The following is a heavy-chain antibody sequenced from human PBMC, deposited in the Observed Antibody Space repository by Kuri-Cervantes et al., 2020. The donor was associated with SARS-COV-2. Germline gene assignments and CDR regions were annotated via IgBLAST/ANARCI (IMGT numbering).Heavy chain of an antibody. CDR1: GFTFSSYG. J-gene: IGHJ4*02. CDR3: ARGLSSSWYAGYFDY. Sequence: GGSLRLSCAASGFTFSSYGMHWVRQAPGKGLVWVSRINPDGSYTNNADSVKGQFTLSRDNAKNMLFLQMNSLRAEDTALYYCARGLSSSWYAGYFDYWGQGTLVVASS. V-gene: IGHV3-74*01. D-gene: IGHD6-13*01. CDR2: INPDGSYT.